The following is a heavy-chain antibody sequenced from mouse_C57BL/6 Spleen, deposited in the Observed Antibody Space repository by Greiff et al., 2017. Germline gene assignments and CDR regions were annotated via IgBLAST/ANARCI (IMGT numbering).Heavy chain of an antibody. J-gene: IGHJ4*01. D-gene: IGHD2-10*01. CDR3: TPGLLERDYAMDY. CDR1: GYTFTSYW. V-gene: IGHV1-5*01. CDR2: IYPGNSDT. Sequence: EVQLQQSGTVLARPGASVKMSCKTSGYTFTSYWMHWVKQRPGQGLEWIGAIYPGNSDTSYNQKFKGKAKLTAVTSASTAYMELSSLTNEDSAVYYCTPGLLERDYAMDYWGQGTSVTVSS.